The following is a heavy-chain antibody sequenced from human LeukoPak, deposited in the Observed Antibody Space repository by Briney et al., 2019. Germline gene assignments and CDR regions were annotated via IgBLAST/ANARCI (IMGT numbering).Heavy chain of an antibody. J-gene: IGHJ4*02. Sequence: GGSLRLSCAASGFTFNSYAMSWVRQAPGKGPEWVSGISGGGNTYYADSVKGRFTISRDNSKNTLYLEMNSLRAEDTAVYYCAKDVKSYVRNLDDWGQGTLVTVSS. V-gene: IGHV3-23*01. CDR1: GFTFNSYA. CDR2: ISGGGNT. D-gene: IGHD3-16*01. CDR3: AKDVKSYVRNLDD.